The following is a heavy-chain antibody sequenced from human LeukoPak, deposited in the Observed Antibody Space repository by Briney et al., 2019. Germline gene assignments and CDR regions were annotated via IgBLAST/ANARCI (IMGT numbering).Heavy chain of an antibody. CDR1: GFTFDDFG. Sequence: GGSLRLSCAASGFTFDDFGMSWVRQAPGKGLEWVSGINWNGGRTGYADSVKGRFTISRDNAKKSLYLQMSSLRAEDTALYYCARKWLSNAFDIWGQGTMVTVSS. V-gene: IGHV3-20*04. CDR2: INWNGGRT. CDR3: ARKWLSNAFDI. J-gene: IGHJ3*02. D-gene: IGHD5-12*01.